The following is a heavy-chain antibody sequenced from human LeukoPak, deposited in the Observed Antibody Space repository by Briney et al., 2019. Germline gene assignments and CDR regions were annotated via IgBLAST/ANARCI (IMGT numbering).Heavy chain of an antibody. CDR1: GDSVSSNSAA. J-gene: IGHJ3*02. CDR2: TYYRSKWYN. V-gene: IGHV6-1*01. CDR3: ARAPTDVIAVAVGDAFDI. D-gene: IGHD6-13*01. Sequence: SQTLSLTCAISGDSVSSNSAAWNWIRQSPSRGLEWLGRTYYRSKWYNDYAVSVKSRITINPDTSKNQFSLQLNSVTPEDTAVYYCARAPTDVIAVAVGDAFDIWGQGTMVTVSS.